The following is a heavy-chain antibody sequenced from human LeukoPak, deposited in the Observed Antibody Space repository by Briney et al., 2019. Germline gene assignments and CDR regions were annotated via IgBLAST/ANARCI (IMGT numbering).Heavy chain of an antibody. V-gene: IGHV4-61*02. CDR1: GGSISSGSYY. CDR2: IYTSGST. CDR3: ARAVRMAPYFDY. D-gene: IGHD5-24*01. J-gene: IGHJ4*02. Sequence: PSETLSLTCTVPGGSISSGSYYWSWIRQPAGKGLEWIGRIYTSGSTNYNPSLKSRVTISVDTSKNQFSLKLSSVTAADTAVYYCARAVRMAPYFDYWGQGTLVTVSS.